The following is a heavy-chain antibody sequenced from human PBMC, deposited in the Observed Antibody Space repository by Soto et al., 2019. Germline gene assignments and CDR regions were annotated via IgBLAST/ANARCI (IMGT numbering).Heavy chain of an antibody. Sequence: PGGSLRLSCAASGFTVSSNYMSWVRQAPGKGLEWVSVIYSGGSTYYADSVKGRFTISRDNSKNTLYLQMNSLRAEDTAVYYCARHMTTVTTSYYYYGMDVWGQGTTVTVSS. CDR2: IYSGGST. D-gene: IGHD4-4*01. CDR3: ARHMTTVTTSYYYYGMDV. J-gene: IGHJ6*02. V-gene: IGHV3-53*01. CDR1: GFTVSSNY.